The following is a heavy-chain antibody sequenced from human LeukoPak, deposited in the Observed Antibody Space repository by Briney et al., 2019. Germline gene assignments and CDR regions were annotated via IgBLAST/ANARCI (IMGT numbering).Heavy chain of an antibody. CDR1: GFTFDDYG. V-gene: IGHV3-20*04. CDR2: INWNGGST. J-gene: IGHJ6*03. Sequence: SGGSLRLSCAASGFTFDDYGMSWVRQAPGKGLEWVSGINWNGGSTGYADSVKGRFTISRDNAKNSLYLQMNSLRAEDTALYYCAKRGYYYYYMDVWGKGTTVTVSS. CDR3: AKRGYYYYYMDV.